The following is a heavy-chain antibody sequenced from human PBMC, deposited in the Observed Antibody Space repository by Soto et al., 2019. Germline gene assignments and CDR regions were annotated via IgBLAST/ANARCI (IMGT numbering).Heavy chain of an antibody. CDR2: ISSSSSTI. CDR3: VRGDGDYHDGNGYLGRH. Sequence: GGSLRLSCAASGLTFSSYSMNWVRQAPGKGLEWVSYISSSSSTIYYADSVKGRFTISRDNAKNTLYLQMNSLRVEDTAVYYCVRGDGDYHDGNGYLGRHWGQGTLVTVSS. D-gene: IGHD5-18*01. V-gene: IGHV3-48*01. CDR1: GLTFSSYS. J-gene: IGHJ4*02.